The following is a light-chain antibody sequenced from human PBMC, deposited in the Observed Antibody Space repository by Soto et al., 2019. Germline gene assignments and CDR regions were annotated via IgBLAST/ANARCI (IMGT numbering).Light chain of an antibody. CDR2: GVN. CDR1: SSDVGAYNY. Sequence: QSALTQPPSASGSPGQSVTISCTGASSDVGAYNYVSWYQQRPGQAPKVMIYGVNERPSGVPDRFSGSKSGNTASLTVSGLQAGDEADYYCSSYAGSKNWVFGTGTKLTVL. J-gene: IGLJ1*01. V-gene: IGLV2-8*01. CDR3: SSYAGSKNWV.